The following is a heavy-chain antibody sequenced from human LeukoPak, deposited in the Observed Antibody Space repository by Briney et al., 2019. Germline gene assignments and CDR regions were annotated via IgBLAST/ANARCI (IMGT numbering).Heavy chain of an antibody. Sequence: ASVKVSCKASGYTFTGYYMHWVRQAPGQGLEWMGRINPNSGGTNYAQKLQGRVTMTRGTSISTAYMELSKLRCDDTAVYYCARWDSSGYYRGYYFDYWAQRTRVSVSS. J-gene: IGHJ4*02. CDR2: INPNSGGT. D-gene: IGHD3-22*01. CDR3: ARWDSSGYYRGYYFDY. CDR1: GYTFTGYY. V-gene: IGHV1-2*06.